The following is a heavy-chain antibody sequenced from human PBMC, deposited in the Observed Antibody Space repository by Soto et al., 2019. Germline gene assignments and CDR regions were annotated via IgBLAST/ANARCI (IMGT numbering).Heavy chain of an antibody. J-gene: IGHJ5*02. CDR3: ATQEVGGSYVYTFDP. V-gene: IGHV4-59*08. Sequence: SETLSLTCTVSGGSISSYYWSWIRQPPGKGLEWIGYIYYSGSTNYNPSLKSRVSISVDTSKNQFSLKLSSVTAADTAVYYCATQEVGGSYVYTFDPWGQGTLVTVSS. CDR2: IYYSGST. D-gene: IGHD1-26*01. CDR1: GGSISSYY.